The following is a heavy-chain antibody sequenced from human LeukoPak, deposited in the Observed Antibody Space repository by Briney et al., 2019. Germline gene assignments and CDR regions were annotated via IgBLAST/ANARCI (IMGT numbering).Heavy chain of an antibody. V-gene: IGHV4-59*01. CDR2: IYYSGST. Sequence: PSETLSLTCTVSGGSISSYYWSWIRQPPGKGLEWIGYIYYSGSTNYNPSLKSRVTISVDTSKNQFSLKLSSVTAADTVVYYCARYYDSPPRGYGMDVWGKGTTVTVSS. CDR3: ARYYDSPPRGYGMDV. J-gene: IGHJ6*04. CDR1: GGSISSYY. D-gene: IGHD2/OR15-2a*01.